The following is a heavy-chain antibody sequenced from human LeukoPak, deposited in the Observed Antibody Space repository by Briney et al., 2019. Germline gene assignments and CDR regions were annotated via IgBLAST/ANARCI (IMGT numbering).Heavy chain of an antibody. J-gene: IGHJ4*02. CDR2: IYTGGST. Sequence: GGSLRLSCAASGFTVSSKYMSWVRQAPGKGLEWVSVIYTGGSTYYADSVRGRFTISRDNSKNTLYLQMDSLRAEDTAVYYCARDADTSSRYSRFDYWGQGTLVTVSS. D-gene: IGHD3-22*01. CDR1: GFTVSSKY. V-gene: IGHV3-53*01. CDR3: ARDADTSSRYSRFDY.